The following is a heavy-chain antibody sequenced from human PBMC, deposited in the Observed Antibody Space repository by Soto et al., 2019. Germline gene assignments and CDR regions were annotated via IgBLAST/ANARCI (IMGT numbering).Heavy chain of an antibody. Sequence: GSLRLSCAASGLTFSTYALSWVRQAPGKGQEWVSAISGSGGSTYYADSVKGRFTISRDNSKNTLYLQMNILRAEDTALYYCAKDGERYSYGYNFDYWGQGTLVTVSS. CDR1: GLTFSTYA. CDR2: ISGSGGST. V-gene: IGHV3-23*01. J-gene: IGHJ4*02. CDR3: AKDGERYSYGYNFDY. D-gene: IGHD5-18*01.